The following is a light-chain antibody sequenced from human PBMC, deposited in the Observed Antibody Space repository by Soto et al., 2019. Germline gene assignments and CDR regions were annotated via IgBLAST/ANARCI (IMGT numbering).Light chain of an antibody. V-gene: IGLV2-14*01. CDR2: EVI. J-gene: IGLJ1*01. CDR3: SSYTSSNSLV. CDR1: SSDGGGYNY. Sequence: QSVLTQPASVSGSPGQSITISCTGTSSDGGGYNYVSWYKQTPGKAPKLMIFEVISRPSGVSNRFSGSKSGNTASLTISGLQAEDEADYYCSSYTSSNSLVFGTGTKVTVL.